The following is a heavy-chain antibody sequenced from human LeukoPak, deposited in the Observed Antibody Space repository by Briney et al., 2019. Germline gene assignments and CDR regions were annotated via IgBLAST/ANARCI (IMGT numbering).Heavy chain of an antibody. Sequence: SETLSLTCAVDGRSFSGYYWSLIRQPPGKGLEWIGEINHSGSTNYNPSLKSRVTISVDTSKNQFSLKLSSVTAADTAVYYCARGRVMATVQYYFDYWGQGTLVTVSS. CDR1: GRSFSGYY. CDR3: ARGRVMATVQYYFDY. V-gene: IGHV4-34*01. J-gene: IGHJ4*02. D-gene: IGHD5-24*01. CDR2: INHSGST.